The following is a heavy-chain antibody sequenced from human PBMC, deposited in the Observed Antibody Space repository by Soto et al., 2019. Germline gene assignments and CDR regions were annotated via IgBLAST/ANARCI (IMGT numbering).Heavy chain of an antibody. CDR2: ISGSGGST. D-gene: IGHD3-3*01. CDR1: GFTFSSYA. Sequence: GSLRLSCAASGFTFSSYAMSWVRQAPGKGLEWVSAISGSGGSTYYADSVKGRFTISRDNSKNTLYLQMNSLRAEDTAVYYCAKDLGRITIFGVVEYYGMDVWGQGTTVTVSS. CDR3: AKDLGRITIFGVVEYYGMDV. V-gene: IGHV3-23*01. J-gene: IGHJ6*02.